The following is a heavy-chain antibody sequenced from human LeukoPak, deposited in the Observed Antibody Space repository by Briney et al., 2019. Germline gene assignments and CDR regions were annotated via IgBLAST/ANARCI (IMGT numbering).Heavy chain of an antibody. J-gene: IGHJ4*02. CDR2: ISSSANDK. CDR3: ASGSSSVGY. V-gene: IGHV3-11*01. D-gene: IGHD6-6*01. CDR1: RFNFNDYY. Sequence: GGSLRLSCAASRFNFNDYYMSWIRQAPGKGLEWLSYISSSANDKYYADSVKGRFTISRDNAKNSLYLQMNSLRVEDTAVYYCASGSSSVGYWGQGTLVTVSS.